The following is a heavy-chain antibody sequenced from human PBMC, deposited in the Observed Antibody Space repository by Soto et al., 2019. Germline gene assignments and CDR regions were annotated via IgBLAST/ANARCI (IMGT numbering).Heavy chain of an antibody. CDR2: ISGSGGST. CDR3: AKALLRSSARWYYFDY. V-gene: IGHV3-23*01. D-gene: IGHD2-2*01. J-gene: IGHJ4*02. CDR1: GFTFSSYA. Sequence: EVQLLESGGGLVQPGGSLRLSCAASGFTFSSYAMSWVRQAPGKGLEWVSAISGSGGSTYYADSVKGRFTISRDNSKNTLYLQMNGLRAEDTAVYYCAKALLRSSARWYYFDYWGQGTLVTVSS.